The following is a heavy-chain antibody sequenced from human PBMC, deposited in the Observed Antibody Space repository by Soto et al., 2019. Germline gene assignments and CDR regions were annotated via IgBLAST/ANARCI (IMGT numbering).Heavy chain of an antibody. CDR1: GFTFSDYH. Sequence: QVQLVESGGGLVKPGGSLRLSCAASGFTFSDYHMSWIRQAPGKGLEWVSHIHTYSSHTNYADSVKGRFTISRDDAQNSLYLQMSSLRVEDTAVYYCARLTGDVWGQGTTVTVSS. CDR2: IHTYSSHT. CDR3: ARLTGDV. D-gene: IGHD7-27*01. V-gene: IGHV3-11*05. J-gene: IGHJ6*02.